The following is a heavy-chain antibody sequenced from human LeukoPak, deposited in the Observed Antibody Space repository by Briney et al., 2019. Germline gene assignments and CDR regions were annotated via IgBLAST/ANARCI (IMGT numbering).Heavy chain of an antibody. D-gene: IGHD7-27*01. V-gene: IGHV3-30-3*01. CDR3: AREAGDSYYFDY. Sequence: GGSLRLSCAAPGFTFSSYAMSWVRQAPGKGLEWVAVISYDGFNKYYADSVKGRFTISRDNSKNMLYLQMNSLRAEDTAVYYCAREAGDSYYFDYWGQGTLVTVSS. CDR2: ISYDGFNK. J-gene: IGHJ4*02. CDR1: GFTFSSYA.